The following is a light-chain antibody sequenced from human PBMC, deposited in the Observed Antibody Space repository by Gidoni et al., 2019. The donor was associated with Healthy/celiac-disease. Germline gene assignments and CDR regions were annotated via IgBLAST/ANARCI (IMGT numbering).Light chain of an antibody. CDR2: SNN. CDR1: SSNIGSNT. J-gene: IGLJ2*01. V-gene: IGLV1-44*01. Sequence: QSVLPQPPSASGTPGQRVTISCSGSSSNIGSNTVNWYPQLPGTAPKLLIYSNNQRPSGVPDRFSGSKSGTSASLAISGLQSEDVADYYCAAWDDSLGVVFGGGTKLTVL. CDR3: AAWDDSLGVV.